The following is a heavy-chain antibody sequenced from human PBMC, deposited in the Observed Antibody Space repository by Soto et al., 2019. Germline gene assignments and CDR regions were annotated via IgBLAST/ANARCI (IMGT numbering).Heavy chain of an antibody. CDR1: GYMVTKSA. D-gene: IGHD6-19*01. CDR2: ISGDSGNT. V-gene: IGHV1-3*01. CDR3: ARDGVAAGNINFDY. Sequence: ASGKVSCNASGYMVTKSAMHWVRRAPGQRLEWMGWISGDSGNTKYSPKLQDRVTITRDTSASTAYMELSSLRSEDTALYYCARDGVAAGNINFDYWGQGTLVTVSS. J-gene: IGHJ4*01.